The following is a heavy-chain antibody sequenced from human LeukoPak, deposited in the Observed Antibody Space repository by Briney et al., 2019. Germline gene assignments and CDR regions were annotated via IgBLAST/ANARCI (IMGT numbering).Heavy chain of an antibody. CDR1: GFTFSSYW. CDR3: AKDLDYGDSAHAFDI. D-gene: IGHD4-17*01. J-gene: IGHJ3*02. CDR2: IRYDGSNK. V-gene: IGHV3-30*02. Sequence: GGSLRLSCAASGFTFSSYWMHWVRQAPGKGLEWVAFIRYDGSNKYYADSVKGRFTISRDNSKNTLYLQMNSLRAEDTAVYYCAKDLDYGDSAHAFDIWGQGTMVTVSS.